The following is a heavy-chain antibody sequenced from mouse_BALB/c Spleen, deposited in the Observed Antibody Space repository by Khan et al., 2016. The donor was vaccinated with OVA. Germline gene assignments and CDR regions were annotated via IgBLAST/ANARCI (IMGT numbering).Heavy chain of an antibody. CDR2: ISYSGST. J-gene: IGHJ2*01. CDR1: GYSITSDYA. V-gene: IGHV3-2*02. Sequence: VQLQESGPGLVKPSQSLSLTCTVTGYSITSDYAWNWIRQFPGNKLEWMGYISYSGSTSYNPSLKSRISITRDTSKNQFFLQLNSVTTEDTATYYWARDYGSSYYYFDYWGQGTTLTVSS. D-gene: IGHD1-1*01. CDR3: ARDYGSSYYYFDY.